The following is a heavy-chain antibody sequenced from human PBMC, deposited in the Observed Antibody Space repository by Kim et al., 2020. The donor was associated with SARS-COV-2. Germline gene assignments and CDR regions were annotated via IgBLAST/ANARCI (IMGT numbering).Heavy chain of an antibody. CDR1: GYTLTELY. V-gene: IGHV1-24*01. Sequence: ASVKVSCKVSGYTLTELYMHWVRQAPGKGLEWMGGFDPEDGETIYAQKFQGRVTMTENTSTDTAYMELSSLRSEDTAVYYCATGQTIVVVPAASRSYYYYFGMAVWGQGTRVPVSS. J-gene: IGHJ6*01. CDR3: ATGQTIVVVPAASRSYYYYFGMAV. CDR2: FDPEDGET. D-gene: IGHD2-2*01.